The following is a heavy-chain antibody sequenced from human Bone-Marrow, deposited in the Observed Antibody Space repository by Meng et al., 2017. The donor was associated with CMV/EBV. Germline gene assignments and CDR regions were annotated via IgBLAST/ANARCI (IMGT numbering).Heavy chain of an antibody. CDR2: INHSGST. Sequence: LPCAVYGGSFGGYYWSWIRQPPGKGLEWIGEINHSGSTNYNPSLKSRVTISVDTSKNQFSLKLSSVTAADTAVYYCARYLQLVRWFDPWGQGTLVTVSS. CDR3: ARYLQLVRWFDP. V-gene: IGHV4-34*01. J-gene: IGHJ5*02. D-gene: IGHD6-6*01. CDR1: GGSFGGYY.